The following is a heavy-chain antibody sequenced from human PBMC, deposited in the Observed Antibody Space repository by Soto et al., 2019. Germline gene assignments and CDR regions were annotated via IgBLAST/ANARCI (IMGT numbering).Heavy chain of an antibody. CDR1: GVSISSSSYY. CDR2: ISYSGNT. D-gene: IGHD3-22*01. J-gene: IGHJ4*02. Sequence: SETLSLTCTVSGVSISSSSYYWAWIRQPPGKGLEWIGTISYSGNTYYNPSLKSRVTISVGTSKTQFALRLSSVTAADTAVYYCARQNSDSSGYSVFDYWGQGTLVTVS. CDR3: ARQNSDSSGYSVFDY. V-gene: IGHV4-39*01.